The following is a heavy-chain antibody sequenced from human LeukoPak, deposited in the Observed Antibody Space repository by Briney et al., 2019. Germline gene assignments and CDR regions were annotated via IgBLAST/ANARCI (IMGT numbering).Heavy chain of an antibody. D-gene: IGHD3-3*01. CDR2: IWYDGSNK. V-gene: IGHV3-33*06. CDR1: GFTFSSYG. CDR3: AKASYDFWSGYSFDY. J-gene: IGHJ4*02. Sequence: GGSLRLSCAASGFTFSSYGMHWVRQAPGKGLEWVAVIWYDGSNKYYADSVKGRFTISRDNSKNTLYLQMNSLRAEDTAVYYCAKASYDFWSGYSFDYWGQGTLVTVSS.